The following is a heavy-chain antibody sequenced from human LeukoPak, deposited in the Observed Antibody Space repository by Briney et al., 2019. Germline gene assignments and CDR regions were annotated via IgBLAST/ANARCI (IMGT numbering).Heavy chain of an antibody. CDR1: GIPFSTSP. CDR2: ISSSGGTT. Sequence: TGGSLRLSCAASGIPFSTSPMVWDRQAPGKGLEYISAISSSGGTTYYAECVKGRFTISRDNSKNTLYLQMNSLRAEDTAVYYCAKDKYSSPNGDAFDIWGQGTMVTVSS. J-gene: IGHJ3*02. D-gene: IGHD6-13*01. CDR3: AKDKYSSPNGDAFDI. V-gene: IGHV3-64*02.